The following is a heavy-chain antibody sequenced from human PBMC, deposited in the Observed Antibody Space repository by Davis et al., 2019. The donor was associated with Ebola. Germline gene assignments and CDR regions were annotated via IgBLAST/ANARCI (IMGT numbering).Heavy chain of an antibody. J-gene: IGHJ4*02. V-gene: IGHV4-39*01. CDR2: FYYSGTT. CDR3: ASLRQTYDSSGYSQPFDY. D-gene: IGHD3-22*01. Sequence: MPGGSLRLSCTVSGGSITSSDYYWGWIRQSPGKGLEWIGTFYYSGTTFYNPSLKSRITVSVDPSKNQFSLKLNSATAADTAVYYCASLRQTYDSSGYSQPFDYWGQGSLLTVSS. CDR1: GGSITSSDYY.